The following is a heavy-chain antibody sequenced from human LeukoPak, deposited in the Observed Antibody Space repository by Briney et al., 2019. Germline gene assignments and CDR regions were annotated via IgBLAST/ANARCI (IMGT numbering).Heavy chain of an antibody. CDR3: ARKRRFLEWLSFDY. CDR2: INHSGST. V-gene: IGHV4-34*01. Sequence: PSETLSLTCAVYGGSFSGYYWSWIRQPPGKGLEWIGEINHSGSTSYNPSLKSRVTISVDTSKNQFSLKLSSVTAADTAVYYCARKRRFLEWLSFDYWGQGTLVTVSS. D-gene: IGHD3-3*01. CDR1: GGSFSGYY. J-gene: IGHJ4*02.